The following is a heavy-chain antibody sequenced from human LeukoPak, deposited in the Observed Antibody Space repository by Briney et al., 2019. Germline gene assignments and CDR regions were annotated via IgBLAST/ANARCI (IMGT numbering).Heavy chain of an antibody. V-gene: IGHV4-59*01. J-gene: IGHJ6*03. CDR1: GGSISSYY. D-gene: IGHD3-10*01. CDR2: IFYSGST. Sequence: SETLSLTCTVSGGSISSYYWSWIRQPPGKGLEWIGYIFYSGSTYYSPSLKRRVTISLDTSRNQFSLKLSSVTAADTAVYYCARALITMVRGVYYYYMDVWGKGTTVTVSS. CDR3: ARALITMVRGVYYYYMDV.